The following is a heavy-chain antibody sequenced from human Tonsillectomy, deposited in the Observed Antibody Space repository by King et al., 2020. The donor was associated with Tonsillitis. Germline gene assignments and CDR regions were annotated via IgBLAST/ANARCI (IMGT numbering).Heavy chain of an antibody. CDR2: ISSSSSYT. D-gene: IGHD3-9*01. V-gene: IGHV3-11*05. J-gene: IGHJ3*02. Sequence: VQLVESGGGLVKPGGSLRLSCAASGFTFRDYYMSWIRQDPGKGLEWVSYISSSSSYTNSADSVKGRFTISRANANNSLYLQMNSLRAEDTAVYYCASRGTFDWLLSDAFDIWGQGTMVTVSS. CDR3: ASRGTFDWLLSDAFDI. CDR1: GFTFRDYY.